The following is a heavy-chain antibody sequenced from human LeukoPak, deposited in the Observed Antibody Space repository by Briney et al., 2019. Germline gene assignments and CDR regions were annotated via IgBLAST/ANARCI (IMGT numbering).Heavy chain of an antibody. J-gene: IGHJ4*02. CDR1: GDSVSSNSAA. D-gene: IGHD6-19*01. CDR3: TRGITVVGYYFDY. Sequence: SQTLSLTCAISGDSVSSNSAAWNWIRQSPSRGLEWLGRTYYRSKWYNDYAASVKSRISINPDTSKNQFSLQLNSVTPEDTAVYYCTRGITVVGYYFDYWGQGTLVTVSS. CDR2: TYYRSKWYN. V-gene: IGHV6-1*01.